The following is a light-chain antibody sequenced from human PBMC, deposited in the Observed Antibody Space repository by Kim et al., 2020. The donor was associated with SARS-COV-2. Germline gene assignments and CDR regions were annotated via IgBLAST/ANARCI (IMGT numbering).Light chain of an antibody. V-gene: IGKV1-5*03. CDR2: QAS. Sequence: ASVGDRVTITCRASQSLSSELAWYQQKPGKVPKCLIYQASTLESGVTSRFSGSGSGTEFTLTISSLQPDDSATYYCQQYKSYPLTFGGGTKVDIK. CDR3: QQYKSYPLT. CDR1: QSLSSE. J-gene: IGKJ4*01.